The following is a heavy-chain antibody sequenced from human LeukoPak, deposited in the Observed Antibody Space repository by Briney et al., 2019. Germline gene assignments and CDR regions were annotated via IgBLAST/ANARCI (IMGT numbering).Heavy chain of an antibody. J-gene: IGHJ4*02. CDR3: VKASEDRYSGYDGYFHH. D-gene: IGHD5-12*01. CDR1: GFNFDDYA. CDR2: ISWNGATI. V-gene: IGHV3-9*01. Sequence: PGRSLRLSCVGSGFNFDDYAMHWVRQGPGKGLEWVLGISWNGATIGHADSVKGRFTISRDNAKNSLYLQMTSLRVEDTALYYCVKASEDRYSGYDGYFHHWGQGTLVTVSS.